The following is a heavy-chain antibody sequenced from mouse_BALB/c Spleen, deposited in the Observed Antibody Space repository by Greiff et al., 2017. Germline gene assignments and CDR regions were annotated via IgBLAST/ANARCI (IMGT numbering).Heavy chain of an antibody. CDR1: GFTFSSFG. Sequence: DVMLVESGGGLVQPGGSRKLSCAASGFTFSSFGMHWVRQAPEKGLEWVAYISSGSSTIYYADTVKGRFTISRDNPKNTLFLQMTSLRSEDTAMYYCARSYGKAYYFDYWGEGTTLTVSS. CDR2: ISSGSSTI. V-gene: IGHV5-17*02. CDR3: ARSYGKAYYFDY. J-gene: IGHJ2*01. D-gene: IGHD2-10*02.